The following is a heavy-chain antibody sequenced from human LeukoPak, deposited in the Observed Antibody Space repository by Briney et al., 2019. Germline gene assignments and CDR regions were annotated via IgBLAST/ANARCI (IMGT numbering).Heavy chain of an antibody. CDR1: GFTFSSYW. Sequence: GRSLRLSCAASGFTFSSYWMSWVRQAPGKGLKWVANIKQDGSEKYYVDSVKGRFTISRDNAKNSLYLQMNSLRAEDTAVYYCARGSSSWYGSRLWFDPWGQGTLVTVSS. CDR3: ARGSSSWYGSRLWFDP. V-gene: IGHV3-7*03. J-gene: IGHJ5*02. CDR2: IKQDGSEK. D-gene: IGHD6-13*01.